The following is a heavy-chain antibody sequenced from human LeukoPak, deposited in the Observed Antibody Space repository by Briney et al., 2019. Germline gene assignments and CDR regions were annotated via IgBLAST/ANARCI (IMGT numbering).Heavy chain of an antibody. J-gene: IGHJ4*02. CDR1: GFTFSSYS. Sequence: GGSLRLSCAASGFTFSSYSMNWVRQAPGKGLEWVSYISSSSSTIYYADSVKGRFTISRDNAKNSLYLQMNSLRAEDTAVYYCARAAWFGELVPDYWGQGTLVTVSS. D-gene: IGHD3-10*01. V-gene: IGHV3-48*04. CDR2: ISSSSSTI. CDR3: ARAAWFGELVPDY.